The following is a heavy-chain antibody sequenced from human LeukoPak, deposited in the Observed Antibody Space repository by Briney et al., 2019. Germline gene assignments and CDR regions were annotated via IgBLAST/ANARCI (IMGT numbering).Heavy chain of an antibody. CDR2: LGTEGDT. CDR1: GFTFRVYA. J-gene: IGHJ4*02. V-gene: IGHV3-23*01. D-gene: IGHD1-26*01. Sequence: PGRCLRLSWVAAGFTFRVYATSWVRQAPGKGLERDSTLGTEGDTYYADSVKGRFTISRDNSRNTLYLQTDSLRAEDTALYYCAKQEGWDLGDYYFDYWGQGTLVTASS. CDR3: AKQEGWDLGDYYFDY.